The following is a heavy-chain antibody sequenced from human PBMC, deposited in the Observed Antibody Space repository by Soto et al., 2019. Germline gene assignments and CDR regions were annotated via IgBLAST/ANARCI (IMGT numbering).Heavy chain of an antibody. J-gene: IGHJ4*02. CDR1: GGTFSSYT. V-gene: IGHV1-69*02. CDR2: IIPILGIA. Sequence: SVKVSCKASGGTFSSYTISWVRQAPGQGLEWMGRIIPILGIANYAQKFQGRVTITADKSTSTAYMELSSLRSEDTAVYYCARVALFRENSGYDSAHVNYFDYWGQGTLVTVSS. D-gene: IGHD5-12*01. CDR3: ARVALFRENSGYDSAHVNYFDY.